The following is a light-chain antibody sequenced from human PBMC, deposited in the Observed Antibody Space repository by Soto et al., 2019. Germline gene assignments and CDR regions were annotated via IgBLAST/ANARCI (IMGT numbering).Light chain of an antibody. Sequence: QSGLTQPASVSGSPGQSITISCTGTSSDVGGYNYVSWYQQHPGKAPKLMIYEVSSRPSGVSNRFSGSKSGNTASLTISGLQAEDEADYYCSSYTSSSTLYVFGTGTKVTVL. CDR3: SSYTSSSTLYV. V-gene: IGLV2-14*01. CDR2: EVS. J-gene: IGLJ1*01. CDR1: SSDVGGYNY.